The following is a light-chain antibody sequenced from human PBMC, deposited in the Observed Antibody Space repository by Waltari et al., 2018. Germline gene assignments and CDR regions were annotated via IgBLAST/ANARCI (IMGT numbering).Light chain of an antibody. CDR3: SSYAGSNTVVV. V-gene: IGLV2-23*02. CDR2: DVT. J-gene: IGLJ2*01. CDR1: SSDVGSYHL. Sequence: QSALTQPASVSGSPGQSITISCTGASSDVGSYHLVSWYQQHPGKAPKLLIYDVTQRPSGVSDRVSGSKSGNTASRTISGLQAEDEADYHCSSYAGSNTVVVFGGGTKVTVL.